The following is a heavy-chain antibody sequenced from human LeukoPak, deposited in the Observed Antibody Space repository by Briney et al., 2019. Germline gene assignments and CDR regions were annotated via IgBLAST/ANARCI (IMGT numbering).Heavy chain of an antibody. CDR3: AKDKHNWGSDY. D-gene: IGHD7-27*01. V-gene: IGHV3-23*01. J-gene: IGHJ4*02. Sequence: PGGSLRLSCAASGFSFSGTYMSWVRQALGEGPEWVSGINKNGDETYYVDSVKGRFTISRDNSKNMLFLQINSLRAEDTAVYYCAKDKHNWGSDYWGQGTLVTVSS. CDR2: INKNGDET. CDR1: GFSFSGTY.